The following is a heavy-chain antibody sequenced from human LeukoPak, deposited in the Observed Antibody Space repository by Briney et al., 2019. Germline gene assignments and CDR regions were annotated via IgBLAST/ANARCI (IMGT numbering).Heavy chain of an antibody. CDR2: INAGNGNT. V-gene: IGHV1-3*03. J-gene: IGHJ6*03. CDR3: AREYSSSSTGYYYYYMDV. Sequence: GASVKVSCKASGYTFTSYAMHWVRQAPGQRLEWMGWINAGNGNTKYSQEFQGRVTITRDTSASTAYMELSSLRSEDMAVYYCAREYSSSSTGYYYYYMDVWGKGTMVTVSS. D-gene: IGHD6-6*01. CDR1: GYTFTSYA.